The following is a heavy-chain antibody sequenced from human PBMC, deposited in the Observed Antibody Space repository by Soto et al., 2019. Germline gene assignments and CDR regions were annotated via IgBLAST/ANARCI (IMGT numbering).Heavy chain of an antibody. CDR1: GGSISSYY. Sequence: SETLSLTCTVSGGSISSYYWSWIRQPPGKGLEWIGYIYYSGSTNYNPSLKSRVTISVDTSKNQFSLKLSSVTAADTAVYYCARSPANECFGEHYYYYMDVWGKGTTVTVSS. CDR2: IYYSGST. V-gene: IGHV4-59*08. D-gene: IGHD3-10*01. J-gene: IGHJ6*03. CDR3: ARSPANECFGEHYYYYMDV.